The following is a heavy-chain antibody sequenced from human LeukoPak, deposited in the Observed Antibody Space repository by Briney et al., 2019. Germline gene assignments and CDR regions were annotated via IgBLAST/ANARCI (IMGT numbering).Heavy chain of an antibody. Sequence: SDTLSLTCTVSGASISSSSSYWGWIRQPPGKGLEWLGNIYSRGNTYYKPSLRSRVTISIDTSKNQFSLRLTSVTAVDTAVYYCARDPSGAAAGFDYWGQGTLVTVSS. D-gene: IGHD6-13*01. CDR1: GASISSSSSY. CDR3: ARDPSGAAAGFDY. J-gene: IGHJ4*02. V-gene: IGHV4-39*07. CDR2: IYSRGNT.